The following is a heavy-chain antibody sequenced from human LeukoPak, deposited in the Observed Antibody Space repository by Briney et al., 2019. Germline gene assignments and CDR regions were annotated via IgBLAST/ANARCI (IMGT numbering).Heavy chain of an antibody. CDR2: IYTSGST. J-gene: IGHJ5*02. V-gene: IGHV4-4*07. CDR1: GGSISSYY. CDR3: ARDLQDVVVVAATLGNWFDP. D-gene: IGHD2-15*01. Sequence: PSETLSLTCTVSGGSISSYYWSWIRQPAGKGLEWIGRIYTSGSTNYNPSLKSQVTMSVDTSKNQFSLKLSSVTAADTAVYYCARDLQDVVVVAATLGNWFDPWGQGTLVTVSS.